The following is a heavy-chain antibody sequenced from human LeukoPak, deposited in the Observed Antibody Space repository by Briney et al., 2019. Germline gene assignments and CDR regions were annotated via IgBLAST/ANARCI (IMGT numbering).Heavy chain of an antibody. J-gene: IGHJ4*02. CDR2: SNRRGSTT. V-gene: IGHV3-48*03. D-gene: IGHD2/OR15-2a*01. Sequence: QTGGSLRLSCAASGFSFSSYEMNWVRQAPGKGLEWVSHSNRRGSTTYYADSVRGRFTISRDNAKNSLYLQMNSLRAEDTAVYYCAREGHTTGWPPFDFWGQGSLVTVSS. CDR1: GFSFSSYE. CDR3: AREGHTTGWPPFDF.